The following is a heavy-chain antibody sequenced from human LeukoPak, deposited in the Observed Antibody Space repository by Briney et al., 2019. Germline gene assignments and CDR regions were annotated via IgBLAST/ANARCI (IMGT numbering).Heavy chain of an antibody. V-gene: IGHV3-23*01. J-gene: IGHJ4*02. CDR1: GFTFTSDY. D-gene: IGHD4-11*01. CDR2: IGAGGTFT. Sequence: PGGSLKLSCTASGFTFTSDYMNWVRQAPGKGLEWVSGIGAGGTFTYYADSVKGRFTIFRDNSRNTLYLQMNSLRADDTAVYYCAIDLDYRTDDYFFDCSGQGTLVTVSS. CDR3: AIDLDYRTDDYFFDC.